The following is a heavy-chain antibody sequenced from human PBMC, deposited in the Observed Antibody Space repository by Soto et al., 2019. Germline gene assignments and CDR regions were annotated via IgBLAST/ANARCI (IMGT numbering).Heavy chain of an antibody. J-gene: IGHJ6*02. CDR1: GYTFTSYG. V-gene: IGHV1-18*01. Sequence: ASVKVSCKASGYTFTSYGISWVRQAPGQGLEWMGWISAYNGNTNYAQKLQGRVTMTTDTSTSTAYMELRSLRSDDTAVYYCARVGSGYSHYYYYYGMDVWGQGTTVTV. D-gene: IGHD3-22*01. CDR3: ARVGSGYSHYYYYYGMDV. CDR2: ISAYNGNT.